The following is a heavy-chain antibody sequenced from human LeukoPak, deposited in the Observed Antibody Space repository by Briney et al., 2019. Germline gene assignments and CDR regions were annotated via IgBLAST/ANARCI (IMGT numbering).Heavy chain of an antibody. CDR2: MNPNSGNT. Sequence: GASVKVSCKASGYTFTSYDINWVRQATGQGLEWRGWMNPNSGNTGYAQKFQGRVTMTTNTPISTAYMELSSLRSEDTAIYYCARGYSINCSSTSCNHYLNWFDPWGQGTLVTVSS. J-gene: IGHJ5*02. CDR3: ARGYSINCSSTSCNHYLNWFDP. V-gene: IGHV1-8*01. CDR1: GYTFTSYD. D-gene: IGHD2-2*01.